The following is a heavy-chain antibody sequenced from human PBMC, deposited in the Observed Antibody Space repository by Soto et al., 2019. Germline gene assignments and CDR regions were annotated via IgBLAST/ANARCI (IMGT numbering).Heavy chain of an antibody. V-gene: IGHV4-59*01. D-gene: IGHD1-1*01. CDR1: GGSISSYY. Sequence: SETLSLTCTVSGGSISSYYWSWIRQPPGKGLEWIGYIYYSGSTNYNPSLKSRVTISVDTSKNQFSLKLSSVTAADTAVYYCAREEEPGAVFDYWGQGTLVTVSS. J-gene: IGHJ4*02. CDR3: AREEEPGAVFDY. CDR2: IYYSGST.